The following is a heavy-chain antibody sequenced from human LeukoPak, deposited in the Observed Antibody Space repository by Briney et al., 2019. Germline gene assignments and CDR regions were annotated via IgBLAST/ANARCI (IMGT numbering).Heavy chain of an antibody. J-gene: IGHJ6*03. Sequence: ASVKVSCKASGYTFTSYGISWVRQAPGQGLEWMGWISAYNGNTNYAQKLQGRVTMTTDTSTSTAYMELRSLRSDDTAVYYCARDNGGSGWQYYYYYYYMDVWGKGTTVTVSS. D-gene: IGHD6-19*01. CDR1: GYTFTSYG. CDR3: ARDNGGSGWQYYYYYYYMDV. V-gene: IGHV1-18*01. CDR2: ISAYNGNT.